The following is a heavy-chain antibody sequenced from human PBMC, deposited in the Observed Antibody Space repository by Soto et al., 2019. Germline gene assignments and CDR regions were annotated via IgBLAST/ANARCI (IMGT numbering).Heavy chain of an antibody. Sequence: QVQLVESGGGVVQPGRSLRLSCTASGFTFRSYGMHWVRQAPGKGLEWVAVIWYDGSNKYYADSVKGRFTISRGNSKNTLYLQMNSLRAEDTAMYFCAKDGEVLGSLYYFDYWGQGTLVAVSS. D-gene: IGHD3-10*01. CDR1: GFTFRSYG. J-gene: IGHJ4*02. V-gene: IGHV3-33*06. CDR3: AKDGEVLGSLYYFDY. CDR2: IWYDGSNK.